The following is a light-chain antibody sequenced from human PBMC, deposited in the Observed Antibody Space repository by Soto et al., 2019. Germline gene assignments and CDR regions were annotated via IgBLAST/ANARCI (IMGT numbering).Light chain of an antibody. CDR3: MQALQDPN. Sequence: DIVMTQSPLSLPVTPGEPASISCRSSQSLLHSNGYNYLDWYLQKPGQSPQLLIYLGSNRASGVSESCSGSGSGIDLTLKISRVEAVHVGVSYFMQALQDPNLGPGTRLEIK. CDR2: LGS. CDR1: QSLLHSNGYNY. V-gene: IGKV2-28*01. J-gene: IGKJ5*01.